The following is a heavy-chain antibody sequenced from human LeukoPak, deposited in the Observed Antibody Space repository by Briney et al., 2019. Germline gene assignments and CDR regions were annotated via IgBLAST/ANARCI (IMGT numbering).Heavy chain of an antibody. CDR2: INSDGSST. D-gene: IGHD2-15*01. CDR1: GFTLSRYW. Sequence: GGSLRLSCAASGFTLSRYWMHWVRQAPGKGLVWVSRINSDGSSTSYADSVKGRFTISRDNAKNTLYLQMNSLRAEDTAVYYCARDGGIGWFDPWGQGTLVTVSS. J-gene: IGHJ5*02. CDR3: ARDGGIGWFDP. V-gene: IGHV3-74*01.